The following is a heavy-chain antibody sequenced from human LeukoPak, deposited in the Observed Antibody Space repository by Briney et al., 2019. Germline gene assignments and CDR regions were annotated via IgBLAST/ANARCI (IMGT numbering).Heavy chain of an antibody. CDR2: ISYDGSNK. V-gene: IGHV3-30*03. Sequence: GGSLRLSCAASGFTFSSYGMHWVRQAPGKGLEWVAVISYDGSNKYYADSVKGRFTISRDNSKNTLYLQMNSLRAEDTAVYYCARDRIEGGPFDYWGQGTLVTVSS. J-gene: IGHJ4*02. D-gene: IGHD3-16*01. CDR3: ARDRIEGGPFDY. CDR1: GFTFSSYG.